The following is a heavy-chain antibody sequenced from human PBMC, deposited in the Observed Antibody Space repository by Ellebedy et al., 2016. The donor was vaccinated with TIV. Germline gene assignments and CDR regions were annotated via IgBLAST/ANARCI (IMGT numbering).Heavy chain of an antibody. CDR2: INPGDSDT. Sequence: GESLKISXKGSGYSFTTYWIAWVRQMPGKGVEWMGIINPGDSDTRYSPSFRGQVTISADKSINTAYLQWSSLKTSDTAMYYCARRTGDLSDFWFDPWGQGTLVTVSS. D-gene: IGHD7-27*01. J-gene: IGHJ5*02. CDR1: GYSFTTYW. CDR3: ARRTGDLSDFWFDP. V-gene: IGHV5-51*01.